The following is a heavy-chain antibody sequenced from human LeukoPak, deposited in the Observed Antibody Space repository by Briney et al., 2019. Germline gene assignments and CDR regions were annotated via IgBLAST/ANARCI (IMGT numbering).Heavy chain of an antibody. CDR2: IGGEGGGI. Sequence: GGSLRLSCAASGFSFSSYVMTWVRQAPGKGLEWVSVIGGEGGGIQYADSVKGRFSISRDNSKNTLYLQMNSLRAEDTAVYYCAKYAPPTTVVTGFFDYWGQGTLVTVSS. CDR3: AKYAPPTTVVTGFFDY. D-gene: IGHD4-23*01. V-gene: IGHV3-23*01. J-gene: IGHJ4*02. CDR1: GFSFSSYV.